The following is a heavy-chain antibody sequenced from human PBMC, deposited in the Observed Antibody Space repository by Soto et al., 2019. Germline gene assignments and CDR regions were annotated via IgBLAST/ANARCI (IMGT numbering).Heavy chain of an antibody. CDR2: ISAHNGNT. V-gene: IGHV1-18*01. CDR1: GYAFTTYG. Sequence: QVHLVQSGAEVKKPGASVKVSCKGSGYAFTTYGITWVRRAPGQGREWMGWISAHNGNTNYAQKLQGRVTVTRDTSTSTAYMELRSLRSDDTAVDYCARGRYGDYWGQGALVTVSS. CDR3: ARGRYGDY. D-gene: IGHD1-1*01. J-gene: IGHJ4*02.